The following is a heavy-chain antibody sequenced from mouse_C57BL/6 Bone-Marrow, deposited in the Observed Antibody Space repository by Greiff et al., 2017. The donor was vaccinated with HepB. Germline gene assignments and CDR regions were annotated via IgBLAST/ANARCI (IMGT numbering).Heavy chain of an antibody. J-gene: IGHJ3*01. CDR3: ARGGDPAWFAY. CDR1: GYTFTDYY. V-gene: IGHV1-19*01. D-gene: IGHD3-3*01. CDR2: INPYNGGT. Sequence: EVKLMESGPVLVKPGASVKMSCKASGYTFTDYYMNWVKQSHGKSLEWIGVINPYNGGTSYNQKFKGKATLTVDKSSSTAYMELNSLTSEDSAVYYCARGGDPAWFAYWGQGTLVTVSA.